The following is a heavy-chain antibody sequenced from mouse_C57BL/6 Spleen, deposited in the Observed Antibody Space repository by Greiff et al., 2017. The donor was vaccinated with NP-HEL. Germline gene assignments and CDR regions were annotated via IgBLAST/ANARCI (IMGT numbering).Heavy chain of an antibody. CDR3: ARRYYGSDWYLDV. Sequence: EVHLVESGGGLVKPGGSLKLSCAASGFTFSDYGMHWVRQAPEKGLEWVAYISSGSSTIYYADTVKGRFTLPRDNAKNTLFLQMTSLRSEDTAMYYCARRYYGSDWYLDVWGTGTTVTVSS. V-gene: IGHV5-17*01. D-gene: IGHD1-1*01. J-gene: IGHJ1*03. CDR2: ISSGSSTI. CDR1: GFTFSDYG.